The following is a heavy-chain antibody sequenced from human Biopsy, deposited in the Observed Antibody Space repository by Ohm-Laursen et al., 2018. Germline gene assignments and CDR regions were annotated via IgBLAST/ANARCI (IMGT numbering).Heavy chain of an antibody. J-gene: IGHJ4*02. CDR3: ARFPDFWSGYYVDS. Sequence: GSLRLSCSAPGFTFNGDNANWVRQAPGKGLEWISYLSSRGSNIYYADSVKGRFTVSRDNANNSLFLQMNSLRAEDTAVYYCARFPDFWSGYYVDSWGQGTLVTVSS. CDR1: GFTFNGDN. CDR2: LSSRGSNI. D-gene: IGHD3-3*01. V-gene: IGHV3-11*01.